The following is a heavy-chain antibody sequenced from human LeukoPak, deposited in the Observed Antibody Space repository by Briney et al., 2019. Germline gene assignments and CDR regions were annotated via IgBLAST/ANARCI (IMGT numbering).Heavy chain of an antibody. J-gene: IGHJ4*02. D-gene: IGHD6-13*01. CDR3: ARVPAAATGYYFDY. CDR2: IYHSGST. Sequence: PSETLSLTCAVSGGSISSSNWWSWVRQPPGKGLEWIGEIYHSGSTNYNPSLKSRVTISVDKSKNQFSLKLSSVTAADTAVYYCARVPAAATGYYFDYWGQGTLVTVSS. V-gene: IGHV4-4*02. CDR1: GGSISSSNW.